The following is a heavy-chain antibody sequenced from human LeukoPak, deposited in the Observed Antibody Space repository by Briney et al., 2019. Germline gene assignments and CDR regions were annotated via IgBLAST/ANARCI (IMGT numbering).Heavy chain of an antibody. Sequence: GGSLRLSCAASGFTFDDYGMSWVRQAPGKGLEWVSGINWNGGSTGYADSVKGRFTISRDNAKNSLYLQMNSLRAEDTALYYCAGSRLDSSSWYVVGDYWGQGTLVTVSS. V-gene: IGHV3-20*04. J-gene: IGHJ4*02. D-gene: IGHD6-13*01. CDR2: INWNGGST. CDR1: GFTFDDYG. CDR3: AGSRLDSSSWYVVGDY.